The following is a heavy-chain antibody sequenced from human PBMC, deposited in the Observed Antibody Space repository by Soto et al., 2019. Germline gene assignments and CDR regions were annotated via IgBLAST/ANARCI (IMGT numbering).Heavy chain of an antibody. J-gene: IGHJ3*01. CDR3: RWLINGASDVSDC. CDR2: IIPILGIT. CDR1: GVTFSSYT. D-gene: IGHD4-17*01. V-gene: IGHV1-69*02. Sequence: QVQLVQSGAEVKKPGSSVKVSCKASGVTFSSYTISWVRQAPGQGLEWMGRIIPILGITNYAQKFQGRVTIIADKSTSTLNMELCSLGSEVTAMYYSRWLINGASDVSDCWGQGTMVTVSS.